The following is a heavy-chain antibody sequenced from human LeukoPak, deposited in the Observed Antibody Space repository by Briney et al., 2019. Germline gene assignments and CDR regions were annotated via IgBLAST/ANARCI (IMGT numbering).Heavy chain of an antibody. D-gene: IGHD1-14*01. Sequence: GGSLRLSCEVSEFPFSVYAMAWVRQAPGQGLEWVSAIDASGSDTYYTDSVKGRFTISRDNSKNTVYLQMNSLRVEDTAVYYCADYRKPQGLDYWGQGTLVTVSS. CDR1: EFPFSVYA. CDR3: ADYRKPQGLDY. J-gene: IGHJ4*02. V-gene: IGHV3-23*01. CDR2: IDASGSDT.